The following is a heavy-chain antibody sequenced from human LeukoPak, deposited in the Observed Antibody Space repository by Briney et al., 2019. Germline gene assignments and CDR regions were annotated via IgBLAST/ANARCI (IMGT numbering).Heavy chain of an antibody. D-gene: IGHD5-24*01. J-gene: IGHJ4*02. CDR2: ISSGANT. CDR1: GFSFISCA. Sequence: GGSLRLSCAASGFSFISCAMNWVRQAPGKGLEWVSTISSGANTYYADSVKGRFTISRDNSKDTLYLQMNSLKAEDTAIYYCTKDQNGYNKPVEYWGQGALFSVSP. V-gene: IGHV3-23*01. CDR3: TKDQNGYNKPVEY.